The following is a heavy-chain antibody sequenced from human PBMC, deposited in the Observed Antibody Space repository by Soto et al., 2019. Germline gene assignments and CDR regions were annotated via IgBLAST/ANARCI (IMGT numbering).Heavy chain of an antibody. CDR3: ARSHYEDGGGPAIHIYLDP. J-gene: IGHJ5*02. V-gene: IGHV4-61*01. CDR2: LCYTGSA. Sequence: SQTLSLTCSLSPSSVSSGSYYWTRVRHPPGKGLEWIGCLCYTGSANYNPSLKSRVTMSVYTSKNQFSLKLTSVTAADTAVFYCARSHYEDGGGPAIHIYLDPCRQGT. D-gene: IGHD3-3*01. CDR1: PSSVSSGSYY.